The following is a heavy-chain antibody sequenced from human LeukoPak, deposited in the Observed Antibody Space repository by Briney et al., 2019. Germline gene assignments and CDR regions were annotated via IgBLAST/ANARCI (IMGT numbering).Heavy chain of an antibody. Sequence: ASVKVSCKASGYTFTGYYMHWVRQAPGQGLEWMGWINPNSGGTNYAQKFQGRVTMTRDTSISTAYMELGRLRSDDAAVYYCARGERDGYKPTLYYFDYWGQGTLVTVSS. D-gene: IGHD5-24*01. CDR3: ARGERDGYKPTLYYFDY. V-gene: IGHV1-2*02. J-gene: IGHJ4*02. CDR1: GYTFTGYY. CDR2: INPNSGGT.